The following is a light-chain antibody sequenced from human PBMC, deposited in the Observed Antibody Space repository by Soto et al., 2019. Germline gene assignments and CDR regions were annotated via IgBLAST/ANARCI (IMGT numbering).Light chain of an antibody. Sequence: EIMLTQSPGTLSLSPGESATLSCRASQSVDNNYVAWYQQKPGQAPTLLIHGASYRAAGIPDRFSGSGSGTDFTLTISRLEPEDFAVFHCQQYGNSPYTFGQGTKLEI. CDR2: GAS. CDR1: QSVDNNY. V-gene: IGKV3-20*01. J-gene: IGKJ2*01. CDR3: QQYGNSPYT.